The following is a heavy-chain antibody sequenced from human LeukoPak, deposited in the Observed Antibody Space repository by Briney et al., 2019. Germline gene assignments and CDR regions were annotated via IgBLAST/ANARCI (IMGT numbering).Heavy chain of an antibody. CDR1: GGSFSGYY. V-gene: IGHV4-34*01. CDR3: ARGRGYNSFDY. Sequence: SETLSLTCAVYGGSFSGYYWSWIRQPPGKGLEWIGEINHSGSTNYNPSLKSRVTISVDTSKNQFSLKLSSVIAADTAVYYCARGRGYNSFDYWGQGTLVTVSS. J-gene: IGHJ4*02. CDR2: INHSGST. D-gene: IGHD5-24*01.